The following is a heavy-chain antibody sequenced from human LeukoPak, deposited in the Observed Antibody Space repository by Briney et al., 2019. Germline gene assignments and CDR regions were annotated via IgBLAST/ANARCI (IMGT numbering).Heavy chain of an antibody. D-gene: IGHD2-2*01. Sequence: GGSLRLSCAASGFTFSSYAMSWVRQAPGKGLEWVSAISGSGGSTYYADSVKGRFTISRDNSKNTLYLQMNSLRAEDTALYYCARVVKGYCSITSCSLDYWGQGTLVTVSS. CDR3: ARVVKGYCSITSCSLDY. V-gene: IGHV3-23*01. CDR2: ISGSGGST. J-gene: IGHJ4*02. CDR1: GFTFSSYA.